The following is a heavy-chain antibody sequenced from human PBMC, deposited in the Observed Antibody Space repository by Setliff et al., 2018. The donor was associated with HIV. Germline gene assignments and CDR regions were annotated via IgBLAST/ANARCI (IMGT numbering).Heavy chain of an antibody. CDR3: ARDRGGAAAGGYYYMDV. CDR1: GGSISSGGYY. D-gene: IGHD6-13*01. J-gene: IGHJ6*03. CDR2: IYTSGST. V-gene: IGHV4-61*09. Sequence: PSETLSLTCNVSGGSISSGGYYWSWIRQPAGKGLEWIGHIYTSGSTNYNPSLKSRVTISIDTSKNQFSLKLSSVTAADTAVYYCARDRGGAAAGGYYYMDVWGKGTTVTSP.